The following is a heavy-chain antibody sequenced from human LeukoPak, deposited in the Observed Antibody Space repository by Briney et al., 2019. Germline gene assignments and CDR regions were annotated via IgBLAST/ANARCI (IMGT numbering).Heavy chain of an antibody. CDR1: GFTFSSYS. CDR2: ISSSSSYI. J-gene: IGHJ4*02. CDR3: ARDLAARGDY. V-gene: IGHV3-21*01. Sequence: SGGSLRLSCAASGFTFSSYSMNWVRPAPGKGLEWVSSISSSSSYIYYADSVKGRFTISRDNAKNSLYLQMNSLRAEDTAVYYCARDLAARGDYWGQGTLVTVSS. D-gene: IGHD6-6*01.